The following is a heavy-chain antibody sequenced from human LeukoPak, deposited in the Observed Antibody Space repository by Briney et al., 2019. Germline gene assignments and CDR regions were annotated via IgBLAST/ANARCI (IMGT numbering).Heavy chain of an antibody. D-gene: IGHD2-21*02. CDR3: ARLPGGDSSSVVAFDI. J-gene: IGHJ3*02. CDR2: IYTCGST. Sequence: PETLSLTRAVSWVSICNFYGSWGPQPAGKGLGWIGRIYTCGSTNYNPSLKSRVTMSVDTSKNQFSLNLRSVTAADTAVYYCARLPGGDSSSVVAFDIWGQGTMVTVSS. V-gene: IGHV4-4*07. CDR1: WVSICNFY.